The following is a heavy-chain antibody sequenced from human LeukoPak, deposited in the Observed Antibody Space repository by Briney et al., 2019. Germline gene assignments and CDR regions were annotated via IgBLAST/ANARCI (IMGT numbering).Heavy chain of an antibody. CDR2: ISAYNGNT. V-gene: IGHV1-18*01. J-gene: IGHJ4*02. CDR3: ARVEWHYYDSSGLDY. CDR1: GYTFTSYG. Sequence: GASVKVSCKASGYTFTSYGISWVRQAPGQGLEWMGWISAYNGNTNYAQKLQGRVTMTTDTSTSTAYMELRGLRSDDTAVYYCARVEWHYYDSSGLDYWGQGTLVTVSS. D-gene: IGHD3-22*01.